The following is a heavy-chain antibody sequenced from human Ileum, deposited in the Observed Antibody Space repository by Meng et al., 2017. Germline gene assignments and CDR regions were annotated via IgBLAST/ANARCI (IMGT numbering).Heavy chain of an antibody. CDR2: ISHSGSA. J-gene: IGHJ4*02. Sequence: GRVEGWGPGLVGPWGALSLSCAVASGSISSNTYWSWVRQPPGKGLEWIGQISHSGSAYYNPSLKSRVTMSVDKSKSQFSLMLTSVTAADTAIYYCARHGGYSQDFWGQGTLVTVSS. CDR1: SGSISSNTY. V-gene: IGHV4-4*02. D-gene: IGHD4-23*01. CDR3: ARHGGYSQDF.